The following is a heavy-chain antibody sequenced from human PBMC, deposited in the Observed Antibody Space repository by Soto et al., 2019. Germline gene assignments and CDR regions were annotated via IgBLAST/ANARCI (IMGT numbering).Heavy chain of an antibody. Sequence: SETLTLTCTVPGGSVSSGSYYWSWIRQPPGKGLEWIGYIYYSGSTNYNPSLESRVTISVYTSKNQFSLKLSSVTAADTAVYYCARDGGYSSSPYNWFDPWGQGTLVTVSS. J-gene: IGHJ5*02. CDR2: IYYSGST. CDR3: ARDGGYSSSPYNWFDP. V-gene: IGHV4-61*01. CDR1: GGSVSSGSYY. D-gene: IGHD6-6*01.